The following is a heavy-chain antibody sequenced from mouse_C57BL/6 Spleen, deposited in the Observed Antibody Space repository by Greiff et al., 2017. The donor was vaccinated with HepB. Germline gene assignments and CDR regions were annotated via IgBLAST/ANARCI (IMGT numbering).Heavy chain of an antibody. CDR2: INPNNGGT. Sequence: VQLQQSGPELVKPGASVKISCKASGYTFTDYYMNWVKQSHGKSLEWIGDINPNNGGTNYNEKFKSKATLTVDKSSSTAYMQLSSLTSEDSAVYYCARGDDMDYWGQGTSVTVSS. V-gene: IGHV1-26*01. CDR1: GYTFTDYY. CDR3: ARGDDMDY. J-gene: IGHJ4*01.